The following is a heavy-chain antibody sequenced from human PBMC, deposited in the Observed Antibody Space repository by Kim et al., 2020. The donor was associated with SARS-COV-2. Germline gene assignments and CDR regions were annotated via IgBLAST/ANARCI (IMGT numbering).Heavy chain of an antibody. J-gene: IGHJ6*02. D-gene: IGHD3-3*01. Sequence: RFTISRDNAKNSLYLQMNSLRAEDTAVYYCARELGYDFWSGRGGHGMDVWGQGTTVTVSS. V-gene: IGHV3-48*03. CDR3: ARELGYDFWSGRGGHGMDV.